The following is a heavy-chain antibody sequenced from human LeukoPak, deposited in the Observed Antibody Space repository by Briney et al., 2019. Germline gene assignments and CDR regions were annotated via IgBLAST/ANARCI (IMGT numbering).Heavy chain of an antibody. CDR1: GGSISSSSYY. CDR3: AKGYSYGYDVWNDAFDI. V-gene: IGHV4-39*07. J-gene: IGHJ3*02. D-gene: IGHD5-18*01. CDR2: IYYSGST. Sequence: SETLSLTCTVSGGSISSSSYYWGWIRQPPGKGLEWIGSIYYSGSTYYNPSLKSRVTISVDTSKNQFSLKLSSVTAADTAVYYCAKGYSYGYDVWNDAFDIWGQGTMVTVSS.